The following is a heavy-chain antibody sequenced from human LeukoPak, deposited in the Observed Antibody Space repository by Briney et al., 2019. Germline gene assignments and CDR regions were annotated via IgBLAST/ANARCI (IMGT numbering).Heavy chain of an antibody. D-gene: IGHD6-13*01. CDR2: ITTSSSYI. V-gene: IGHV3-11*06. CDR3: AKRKAAAGTGAFDI. Sequence: GGSLRLSCAASGFIFSDYYMTWIRQAPGKGLEWVSSITTSSSYIYYADSVKGRFTISRDNAKNTLYLQMNSLRAEDTAVYYCAKRKAAAGTGAFDIWGQGTMVTVSS. CDR1: GFIFSDYY. J-gene: IGHJ3*02.